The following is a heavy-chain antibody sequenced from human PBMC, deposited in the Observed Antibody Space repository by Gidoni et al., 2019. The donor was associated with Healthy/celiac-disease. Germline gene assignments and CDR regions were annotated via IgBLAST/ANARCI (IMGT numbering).Heavy chain of an antibody. CDR1: GGSFSGYY. D-gene: IGHD3-22*01. CDR2: INHSGST. CDR3: ARDAYYYDSSHWFDP. V-gene: IGHV4-34*01. Sequence: QVQLQQWGAGLLKPSETLSLTCAVYGGSFSGYYWSWIRQPPGKGLEWIGEINHSGSTNYNPSLKSRVTISVDTSKNQFSLKLSSVTAADTAVYYCARDAYYYDSSHWFDPWGQGTLVTVSS. J-gene: IGHJ5*02.